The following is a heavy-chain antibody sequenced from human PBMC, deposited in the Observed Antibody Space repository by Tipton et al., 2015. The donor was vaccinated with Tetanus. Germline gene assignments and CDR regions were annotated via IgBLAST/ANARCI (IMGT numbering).Heavy chain of an antibody. CDR1: GYNFTSYW. CDR3: ARLPKHYSASGST. V-gene: IGHV5-51*01. CDR2: ISPGDSDA. J-gene: IGHJ5*02. D-gene: IGHD3-10*01. Sequence: VQLVQSGAEVKKPGESLKISCKPSGYNFTSYWISWVRQMPGKGLEWMGIISPGDSDATYSPSFQGQVTISLDKSISTAYLHRSSLKASDTAIYFCARLPKHYSASGSTWGQGTHVTVSS.